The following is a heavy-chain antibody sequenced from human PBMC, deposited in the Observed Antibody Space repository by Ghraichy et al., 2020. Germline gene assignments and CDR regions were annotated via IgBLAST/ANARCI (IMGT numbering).Heavy chain of an antibody. J-gene: IGHJ3*02. CDR2: IYHSGAT. CDR1: GGSITSGSFS. Sequence: TLSLTCAVSGGSITSGSFSWSWIRQPPGKGLEWIGYIYHSGATHYNPSLKSRVTISLDDSKNQFSLRLNSVTAADTAVYYCARAPYDDDGFYDDGFDIWGQGTMFTVS. CDR3: ARAPYDDDGFYDDGFDI. D-gene: IGHD3-22*01. V-gene: IGHV4-30-2*01.